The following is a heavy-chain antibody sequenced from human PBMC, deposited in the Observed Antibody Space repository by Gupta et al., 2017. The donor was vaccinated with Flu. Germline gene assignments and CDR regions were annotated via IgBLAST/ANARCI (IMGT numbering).Heavy chain of an antibody. CDR2: ISNDGSNK. V-gene: IGHV3-30*18. J-gene: IGHJ6*02. CDR1: GFSFSNYG. D-gene: IGHD1-1*01. CDR3: AKDWKWNRNIYGMNV. Sequence: QEQVVESGGGVVQPGRSLRLSCAASGFSFSNYGMHWVRQAPGKGLEWVAVISNDGSNKYYADSVKGRFTISRDNSKNTLYLQMNSLRTEDTAVYYCAKDWKWNRNIYGMNVWGQGTTVTVSS.